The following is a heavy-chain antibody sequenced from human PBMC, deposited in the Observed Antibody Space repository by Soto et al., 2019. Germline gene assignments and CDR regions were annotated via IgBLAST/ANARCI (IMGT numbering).Heavy chain of an antibody. Sequence: EVRLVESGGALVQPGGSLRLSCAASGFTFSDSWMGWVRQAPGKGLEWVANIKQDGSQTPYQPSLRGRFVISRDNTLKTLYLHMSRLRAGDTAFYYCVRESTWLRHYDSWGQGTVVTVSS. CDR3: VRESTWLRHYDS. CDR2: IKQDGSQT. J-gene: IGHJ4*02. CDR1: GFTFSDSW. V-gene: IGHV3-7*01. D-gene: IGHD5-18*01.